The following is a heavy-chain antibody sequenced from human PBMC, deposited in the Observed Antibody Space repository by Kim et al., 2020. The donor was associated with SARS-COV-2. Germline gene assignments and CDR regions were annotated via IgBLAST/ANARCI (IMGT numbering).Heavy chain of an antibody. J-gene: IGHJ4*02. CDR3: TTGYSGSYGDY. CDR2: T. V-gene: IGHV3-15*01. D-gene: IGHD1-26*01. Sequence: TYYTAPVQGRFTITRDNSKNTLYLQMNSLKTEDTAVYYCTTGYSGSYGDYWGQGTLVTVSS.